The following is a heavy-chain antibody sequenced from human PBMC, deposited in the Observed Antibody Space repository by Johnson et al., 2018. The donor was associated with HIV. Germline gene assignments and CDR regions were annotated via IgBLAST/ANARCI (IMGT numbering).Heavy chain of an antibody. D-gene: IGHD6-13*01. CDR3: AKDIAAAGTDAFDI. J-gene: IGHJ3*02. Sequence: VQLVESGGGVVRPGGSLRLSCAASGFTFDDYGMSWVRQAPGKGLEWVSGISWNSGSVGYADSVKGRFTISRDNAKNSLNLQMNSLRAEDTALYYCAKDIAAAGTDAFDIWGQGTMVTVSS. CDR2: ISWNSGSV. CDR1: GFTFDDYG. V-gene: IGHV3-20*04.